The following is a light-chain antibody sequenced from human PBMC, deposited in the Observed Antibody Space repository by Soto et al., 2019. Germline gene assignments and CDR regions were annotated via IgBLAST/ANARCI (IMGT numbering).Light chain of an antibody. Sequence: DIQMTQSPSSLSASVGDRVTITCQASQDIKNYLNWYQRKSGKAPKLLIYDASDLETGVPSRFSASGSATDFTFTINSLQPEDIPTYYCQPYDKLPLTLGGGTNVEIK. CDR1: QDIKNY. J-gene: IGKJ4*01. CDR3: QPYDKLPLT. CDR2: DAS. V-gene: IGKV1-33*01.